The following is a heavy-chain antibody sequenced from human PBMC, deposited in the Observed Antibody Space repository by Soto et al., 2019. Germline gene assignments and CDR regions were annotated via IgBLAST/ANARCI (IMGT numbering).Heavy chain of an antibody. J-gene: IGHJ4*02. CDR3: AREGLAIFGV. V-gene: IGHV3-48*02. CDR2: ISSSSSTI. Sequence: GGSLRLSCAASGFTVSSKYMNWVRQAPGKGLEWVSYISSSSSTIYYADSVKGRFTISRDDAKNSLYLQMNSLRDEDTAVYYCAREGLAIFGVWGQGTLVTVSS. D-gene: IGHD3-3*01. CDR1: GFTVSSKY.